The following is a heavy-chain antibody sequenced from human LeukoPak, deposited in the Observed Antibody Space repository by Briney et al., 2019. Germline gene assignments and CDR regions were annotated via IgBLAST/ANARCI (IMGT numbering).Heavy chain of an antibody. V-gene: IGHV4-59*01. CDR2: IYYSGST. CDR3: ARFNGGGYYWYFDL. Sequence: SETLSLTCTVSGGSISSYYWSWIRQPPGKGLEWIGYIYYSGSTNYNPSLKSRVTISVDTSKNQFSLKLSSVTAADTAVYYCARFNGGGYYWYFDLWGRGTLVTVSS. CDR1: GGSISSYY. D-gene: IGHD2-15*01. J-gene: IGHJ2*01.